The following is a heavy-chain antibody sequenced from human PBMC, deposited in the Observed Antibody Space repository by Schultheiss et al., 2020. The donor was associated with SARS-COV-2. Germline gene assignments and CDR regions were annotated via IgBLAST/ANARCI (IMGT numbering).Heavy chain of an antibody. CDR2: IYHSGST. CDR1: GGSFSGYY. D-gene: IGHD6-19*01. J-gene: IGHJ5*01. CDR3: ANLGVSYSSGWENDS. Sequence: SQTLSLTCAVYGGSFSGYYWSWIRQPPGKGLEWIGSIYHSGSTYYNPSLKSRVTISVDTSKNQFSLKVSSVTAADTAVYYCANLGVSYSSGWENDSWGQGTLVTVSS. V-gene: IGHV4-34*01.